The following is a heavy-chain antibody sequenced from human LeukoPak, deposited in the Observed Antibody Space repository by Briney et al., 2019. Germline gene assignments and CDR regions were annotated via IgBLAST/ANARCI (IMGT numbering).Heavy chain of an antibody. Sequence: GGSLRLSCAASGFTFSDYYMSWIRQAPGKGLEWVSYISSSGSTIYYADSVKGRFTISRDNAKNSLYLQMNSLRAEDTAVYYCARLGAPMVRGVIITGDWGQGTLVTVSS. CDR3: ARLGAPMVRGVIITGD. V-gene: IGHV3-11*04. CDR1: GFTFSDYY. D-gene: IGHD3-10*01. J-gene: IGHJ4*02. CDR2: ISSSGSTI.